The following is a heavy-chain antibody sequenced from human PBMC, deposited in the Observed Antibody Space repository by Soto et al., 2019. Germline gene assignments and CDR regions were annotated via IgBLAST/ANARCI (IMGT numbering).Heavy chain of an antibody. CDR2: ISYDGSNK. CDR3: ARTTTVAGTPEFDY. Sequence: QAQLLESGGGVVQPGRSARVSCAASGFTFSSFNMHWVRQAPGKGLEWVAIISYDGSNKYVDSVKGRFTISRDNSKNTLYLQMNSLRAEDTAVYYCARTTTVAGTPEFDYWGQGTLVTVSS. V-gene: IGHV3-30-3*01. J-gene: IGHJ4*02. CDR1: GFTFSSFN. D-gene: IGHD6-19*01.